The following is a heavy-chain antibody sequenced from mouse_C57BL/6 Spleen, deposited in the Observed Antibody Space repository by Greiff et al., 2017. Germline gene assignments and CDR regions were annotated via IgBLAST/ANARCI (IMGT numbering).Heavy chain of an antibody. CDR1: GFNFSDYY. Sequence: DVQLVESEGGLVQPGSSMKLSCTASGFNFSDYYMAWVRQVPEKGLEWVANINYDGSSTYYLDSLKSRFIISRDNAKNILYLQMSSLKSEDTSTYYCARYGYDGYYYAMDYWGQGTSVTVSS. V-gene: IGHV5-16*01. J-gene: IGHJ4*01. CDR2: INYDGSST. CDR3: ARYGYDGYYYAMDY. D-gene: IGHD2-2*01.